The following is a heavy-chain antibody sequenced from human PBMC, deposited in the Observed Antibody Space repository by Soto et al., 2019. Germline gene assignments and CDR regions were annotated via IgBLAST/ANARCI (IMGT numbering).Heavy chain of an antibody. Sequence: KISCQASGYTFSHYWIGWVRQTPGKGLEWMGVIYPTASDTSYSPSFQGQVTISGDKSLSTAQLQWSSLKASDTAIYSCPRLITGTAGNAFDFLGQGTLGAVSS. J-gene: IGHJ3*01. CDR2: IYPTASDT. V-gene: IGHV5-51*01. CDR3: PRLITGTAGNAFDF. D-gene: IGHD1-1*01. CDR1: GYTFSHYW.